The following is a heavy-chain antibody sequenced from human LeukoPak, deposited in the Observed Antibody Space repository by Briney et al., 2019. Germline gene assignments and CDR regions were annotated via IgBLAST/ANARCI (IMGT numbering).Heavy chain of an antibody. Sequence: GGSLRLSCAASGFTFSSYSMNWVRQAPGKGLEWVSYISSRSSTIYYADSVKGRFTISRDNAKNSLYLQMNSLRAEDTAVYYCARDGYYYGSGSYYKVDFDYWGQGTLVTVSS. CDR3: ARDGYYYGSGSYYKVDFDY. CDR1: GFTFSSYS. D-gene: IGHD3-10*01. V-gene: IGHV3-48*01. J-gene: IGHJ4*02. CDR2: ISSRSSTI.